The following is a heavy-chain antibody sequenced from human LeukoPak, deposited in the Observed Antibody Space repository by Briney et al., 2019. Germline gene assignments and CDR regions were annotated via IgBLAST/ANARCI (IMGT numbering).Heavy chain of an antibody. CDR1: GFNFDDYA. Sequence: GGSLRLSCAASGFNFDDYAMHWVRQAPGKGLEWVSLISGDGGNTYYADSAKGRFTISRDNSKNSLYLQMNSLRTEDTALYYCAKVAYCSGGSCWNYFDYWGQRTLVTVSS. CDR2: ISGDGGNT. V-gene: IGHV3-43*02. D-gene: IGHD2-15*01. J-gene: IGHJ4*02. CDR3: AKVAYCSGGSCWNYFDY.